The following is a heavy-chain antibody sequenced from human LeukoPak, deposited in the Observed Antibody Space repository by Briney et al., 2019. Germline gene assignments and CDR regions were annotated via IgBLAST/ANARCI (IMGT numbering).Heavy chain of an antibody. Sequence: GGSLRLSCAASGFTFTSYSMNWVRQAPGKGLEWVSSISSSSTYIDYADSMKGRFTISRDNAKNSLYLQMNSLRAEDTAVYYCARSVAGRGWFDPWGQGTLVTVSS. CDR1: GFTFTSYS. D-gene: IGHD6-19*01. CDR2: ISSSSTYI. J-gene: IGHJ5*02. V-gene: IGHV3-21*04. CDR3: ARSVAGRGWFDP.